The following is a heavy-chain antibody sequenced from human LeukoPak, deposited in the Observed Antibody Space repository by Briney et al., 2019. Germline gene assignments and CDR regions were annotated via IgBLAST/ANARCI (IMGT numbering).Heavy chain of an antibody. CDR3: ARDHYDILTGYLNYYYGMDV. Sequence: ASVKVSCKASRYTFTGYYMHWVRQAPGQGLEWMGWINPNSGGTNYAQKFQGRVTMTRDTSISTAYMELSRLRSDDTAVYYCARDHYDILTGYLNYYYGMDVWGQGTTVTVSS. J-gene: IGHJ6*02. CDR1: RYTFTGYY. V-gene: IGHV1-2*02. D-gene: IGHD3-9*01. CDR2: INPNSGGT.